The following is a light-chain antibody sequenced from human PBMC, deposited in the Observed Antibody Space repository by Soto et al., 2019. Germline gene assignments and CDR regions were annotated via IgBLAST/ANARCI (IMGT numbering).Light chain of an antibody. CDR3: AAWDDSLNGPHYV. V-gene: IGLV1-44*01. J-gene: IGLJ1*01. CDR1: SSSIETNT. CDR2: SNN. Sequence: QSVLTQPPSASGTPGQRVTISCSGSSSSIETNTVSWFQQLPRTAPKLLIYSNNQRPSGVPDRFSGSKSGTSASLAISGLQSEDEANYYCAAWDDSLNGPHYVFGTGTKVTVL.